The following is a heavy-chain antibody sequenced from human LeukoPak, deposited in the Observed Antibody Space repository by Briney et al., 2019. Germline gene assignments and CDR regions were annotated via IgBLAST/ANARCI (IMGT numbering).Heavy chain of an antibody. CDR1: GFTFSSYE. CDR3: AREGQQLATWYYGMDV. CDR2: ISSSGSTI. Sequence: GGSLRLSCAASGFTFSSYEMNWVRQAPGKGLEWVSYISSSGSTIYYADSVKGRFTISRDNAKNSLYLQMNSLRAEDTAVYYCAREGQQLATWYYGMDVWGKGTPVTVSS. J-gene: IGHJ6*04. V-gene: IGHV3-48*03. D-gene: IGHD6-13*01.